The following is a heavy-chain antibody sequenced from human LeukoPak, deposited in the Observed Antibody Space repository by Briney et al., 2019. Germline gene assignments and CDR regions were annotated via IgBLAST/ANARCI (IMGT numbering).Heavy chain of an antibody. D-gene: IGHD1-1*01. CDR1: GFTFSSYA. CDR2: ISGSGGST. Sequence: GASLRLSCAASGFTFSSYAMSWVRQAPGKGLEWVSAISGSGGSTYYADSVKGRFTISRDNSKNTLYLQMNSLGAEDTAVYYCAKPASNNDAFDYWGQGTLVTVSS. CDR3: AKPASNNDAFDY. J-gene: IGHJ4*02. V-gene: IGHV3-23*01.